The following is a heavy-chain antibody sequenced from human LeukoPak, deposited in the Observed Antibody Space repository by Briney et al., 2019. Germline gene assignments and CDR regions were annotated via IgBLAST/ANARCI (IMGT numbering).Heavy chain of an antibody. CDR2: INPSGGST. J-gene: IGHJ4*02. Sequence: ASVKVSCKASGYTFTSYYMHWVRQAPGQGLEWMGLINPSGGSTSYAQKFQGRVTMTRDTSTSTVYMELSSLRSEDTAVYYCARSCSSTSCYKEPDYWGQGTLVTVSS. CDR3: ARSCSSTSCYKEPDY. CDR1: GYTFTSYY. V-gene: IGHV1-46*01. D-gene: IGHD2-2*02.